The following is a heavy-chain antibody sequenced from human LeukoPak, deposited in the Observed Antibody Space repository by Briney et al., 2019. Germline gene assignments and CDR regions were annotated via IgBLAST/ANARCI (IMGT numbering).Heavy chain of an antibody. CDR1: GGSIYAYY. D-gene: IGHD3-10*01. CDR3: ARDGYYYGSWDAFDI. V-gene: IGHV4-4*07. Sequence: SETLSLTCTVSGGSIYAYYWNWVRQPAGKGLEWIGRIYSSGSTNYNPSLRSRVTMSVDTSKTQFSLNLTSVTAADTAVYYCARDGYYYGSWDAFDIWGQGTMVTVSS. J-gene: IGHJ3*02. CDR2: IYSSGST.